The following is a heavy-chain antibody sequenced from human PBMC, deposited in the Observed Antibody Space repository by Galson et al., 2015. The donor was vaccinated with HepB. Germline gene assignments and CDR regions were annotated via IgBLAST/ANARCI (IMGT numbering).Heavy chain of an antibody. D-gene: IGHD3-22*01. CDR2: IYSGGST. CDR1: GFSVSSGY. CDR3: ARTAYDSSGFGFYFDY. Sequence: SLRLSCAVSGFSVSSGYLSWVRQAPGTGLERVSVIYSGGSTFFADSVMGRFTMSRDISTNMVFLRMDSLRTEDTAVYYCARTAYDSSGFGFYFDYWGQGTLVIVSS. J-gene: IGHJ4*02. V-gene: IGHV3-53*05.